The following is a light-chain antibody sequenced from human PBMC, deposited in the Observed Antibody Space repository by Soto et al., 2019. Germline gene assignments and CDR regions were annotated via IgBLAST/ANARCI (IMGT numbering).Light chain of an antibody. J-gene: IGKJ2*01. CDR2: GAS. Sequence: EIVMTQSPATLSVSPGERATLSCRASQSVSSNLAWYQQKPGQAPRLLIYGASTRATGIPARFSGSGSGTEFTLTISSLQSEDFAVYYYQQYNNWPPSYTFGQGTKLEIK. CDR3: QQYNNWPPSYT. CDR1: QSVSSN. V-gene: IGKV3-15*01.